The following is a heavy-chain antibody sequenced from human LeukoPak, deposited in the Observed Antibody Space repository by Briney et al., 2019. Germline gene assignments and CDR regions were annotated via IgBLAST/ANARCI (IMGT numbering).Heavy chain of an antibody. D-gene: IGHD6-19*01. CDR1: GFTFSSYS. J-gene: IGHJ4*02. CDR2: ISSSSSYI. Sequence: PGGSLRLSCAASGFTFSSYSMNWVRQAPGKGLEWVSSISSSSSYIYYADSVEGRFTISRDNAKNSLYLQMNSLRAEDTAVYYCAREERRRSSGWQPWGRTELYYFDYWGQGTLVTVSS. V-gene: IGHV3-21*01. CDR3: AREERRRSSGWQPWGRTELYYFDY.